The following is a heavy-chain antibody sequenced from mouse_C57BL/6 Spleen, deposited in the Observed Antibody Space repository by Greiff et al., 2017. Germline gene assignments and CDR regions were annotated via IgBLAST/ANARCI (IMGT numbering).Heavy chain of an antibody. V-gene: IGHV1-64*01. CDR2: IHPNSGST. CDR1: GYTFTSYW. CDR3: ASCRSYYFDY. Sequence: QVQLQQPGAELVKPGASVKLSCTASGYTFTSYWMHWVKQRPGQGLEWIGMIHPNSGSTNYNEKFKSKATLTVDKSSSTAYMQLSSLTSEDSAVYYCASCRSYYFDYWGQGTTLTVSS. D-gene: IGHD1-1*01. J-gene: IGHJ2*01.